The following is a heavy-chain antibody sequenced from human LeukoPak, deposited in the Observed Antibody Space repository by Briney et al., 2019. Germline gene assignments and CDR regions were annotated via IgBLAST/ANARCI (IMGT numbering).Heavy chain of an antibody. D-gene: IGHD5-18*01. CDR3: ARDLNVDTAMVGY. CDR2: MNPNSGNT. CDR1: GYTFTSYD. Sequence: ASVKVSCKASGYTFTSYDINWVRQATGQGLEWMGWMNPNSGNTGYAQKFQGRVTMTRNTSISTAYMELSSLRSDDTAVYYCARDLNVDTAMVGYWGQGTLVTVSS. V-gene: IGHV1-8*01. J-gene: IGHJ4*02.